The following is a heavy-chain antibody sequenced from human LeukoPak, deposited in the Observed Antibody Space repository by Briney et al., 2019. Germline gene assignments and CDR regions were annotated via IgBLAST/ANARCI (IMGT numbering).Heavy chain of an antibody. CDR2: IYYSGST. CDR3: ASIHGYYYYMDV. D-gene: IGHD2-2*02. V-gene: IGHV4-59*01. CDR1: GGSISSYY. J-gene: IGHJ6*03. Sequence: SETLSLTCTVSGGSISSYYWSWIRQPPGKGLEWIGYIYYSGSTNYNPSLKSRVTISVDTSKNQFSLKLSSVTAADTAVYYCASIHGYYYYMDVWGKGTTVTVSS.